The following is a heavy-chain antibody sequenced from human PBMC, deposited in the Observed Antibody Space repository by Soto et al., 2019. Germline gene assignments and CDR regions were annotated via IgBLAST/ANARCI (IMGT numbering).Heavy chain of an antibody. CDR3: ARDRIVGGDRFASTWFDP. CDR1: GYTFTNYA. J-gene: IGHJ5*02. Sequence: ASVKVSCKASGYTFTNYAMHWVRQAPGQSPEWMGWINAGNGNTKYSQNLQGRVTITRDTSASTAYMELSSLISEDTAMYYCARDRIVGGDRFASTWFDPWGQGTLVTVSS. D-gene: IGHD4-17*01. V-gene: IGHV1-3*01. CDR2: INAGNGNT.